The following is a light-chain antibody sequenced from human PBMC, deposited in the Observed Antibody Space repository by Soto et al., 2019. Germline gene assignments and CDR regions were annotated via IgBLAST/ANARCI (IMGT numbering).Light chain of an antibody. Sequence: DIQLTQSPSFLSASVGDGVTITCRASQGISSFLAWYQQKPGKAPKLLIYAASTLQSGVPSRFSGSGSGTDFTLTISSLQPEDFATYYCQQLNSYPRTFGQGTKVEI. CDR3: QQLNSYPRT. CDR1: QGISSF. CDR2: AAS. V-gene: IGKV1-9*01. J-gene: IGKJ1*01.